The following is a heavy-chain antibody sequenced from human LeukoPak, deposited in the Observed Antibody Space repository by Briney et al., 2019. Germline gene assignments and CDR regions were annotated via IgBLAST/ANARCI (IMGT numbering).Heavy chain of an antibody. J-gene: IGHJ4*02. D-gene: IGHD3-22*01. V-gene: IGHV5-51*01. Sequence: GESLKISCKGSGYSFTTYWIGWVRQMPGKGLECMGIIYPGDSNARYSPSFQGQVTISADKSISTAYLQWSSLKASDTAMYFCARRRDFYDKGGLDSWGQGTLVTVSS. CDR2: IYPGDSNA. CDR3: ARRRDFYDKGGLDS. CDR1: GYSFTTYW.